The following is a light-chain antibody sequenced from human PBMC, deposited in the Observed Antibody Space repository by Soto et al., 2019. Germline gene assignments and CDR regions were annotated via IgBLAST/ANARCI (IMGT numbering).Light chain of an antibody. J-gene: IGKJ3*01. CDR2: DAS. Sequence: ELVFTESSSTLSLSPCKRGALSCRGSQTVRNNYLAWYQQTPGQAPRLLIYDASSRAPGIPDRFSGSGSGTDFTLTISSLQPEDFATYYCQQSYSTPGAFGHVTNVDIK. V-gene: IGKV3D-20*02. CDR3: QQSYSTPGA. CDR1: QTVRNNY.